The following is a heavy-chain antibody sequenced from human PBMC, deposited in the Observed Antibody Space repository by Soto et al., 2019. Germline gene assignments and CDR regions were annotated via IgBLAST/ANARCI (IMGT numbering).Heavy chain of an antibody. CDR3: ARGQDGDDFYYFDY. D-gene: IGHD4-17*01. CDR1: GGSFSGYY. V-gene: IGHV4-34*01. CDR2: INHSGST. Sequence: NPSETLSLTCAVYGGSFSGYYWSWIRQPPGKGLEWIGEINHSGSTNYNPSLKSRVTISVDTSKNQFSLKLSSVTAADTAVYYCARGQDGDDFYYFDYWGQGTLVTVSS. J-gene: IGHJ4*02.